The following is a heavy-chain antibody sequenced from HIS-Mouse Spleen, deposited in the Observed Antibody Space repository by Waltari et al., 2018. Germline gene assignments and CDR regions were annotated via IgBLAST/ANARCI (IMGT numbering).Heavy chain of an antibody. V-gene: IGHV4-39*07. J-gene: IGHJ2*01. CDR3: AREIPYSSSWYDWYFDL. CDR1: GGSISSSSYY. Sequence: QLQLQESGPGLVKPSETLSLTCTVSGGSISSSSYYWGWIRQPQGKGLEWIGRIEYSGSTYYNPSLKIRVTISVYTSKNQFSLKLSSVTAADTAVYYCAREIPYSSSWYDWYFDLWGRGTLVTVSS. CDR2: IEYSGST. D-gene: IGHD6-13*01.